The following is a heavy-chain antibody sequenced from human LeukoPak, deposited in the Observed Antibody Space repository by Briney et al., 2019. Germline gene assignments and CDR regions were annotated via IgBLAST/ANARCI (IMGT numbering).Heavy chain of an antibody. CDR3: ARGLNYYDSSGYYSDDAFDI. V-gene: IGHV4-59*01. Sequence: SETLSLTCTVSGGSISSYYWSWIRQPPGKGLEWIGYIYYSGSTNYNPSLKSRVTISVDTSKNQFSLKLSSVTAADTAVYYCARGLNYYDSSGYYSDDAFDIWGQGTMVTVSS. CDR1: GGSISSYY. D-gene: IGHD3-22*01. CDR2: IYYSGST. J-gene: IGHJ3*02.